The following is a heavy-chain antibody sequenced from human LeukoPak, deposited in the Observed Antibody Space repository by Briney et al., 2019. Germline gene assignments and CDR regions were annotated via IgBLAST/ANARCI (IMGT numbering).Heavy chain of an antibody. Sequence: SETLSLTCAVYGGSFSGYYWSWIRQPPGKGLGWIGEINHSGSTNYNPSLKSRVTISVDTSKNQFSLKLSSVTAADTAVYYCARGRISSSSWYLSWGQGTLVTVSS. D-gene: IGHD6-13*01. V-gene: IGHV4-34*01. J-gene: IGHJ1*01. CDR2: INHSGST. CDR3: ARGRISSSSWYLS. CDR1: GGSFSGYY.